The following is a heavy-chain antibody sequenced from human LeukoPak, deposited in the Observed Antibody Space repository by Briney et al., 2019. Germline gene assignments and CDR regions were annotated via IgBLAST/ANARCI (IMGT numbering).Heavy chain of an antibody. Sequence: GGSLRLSCAASGFTFSSYAMSWVRQAPGKGLEWVSAIRASGGTAYYADSVKGRFTISGDNSKNTLYLQMNSLRAEDTAVYYCAKVWAHDGSGNPYWHFDLWGRGTLVTVSS. CDR3: AKVWAHDGSGNPYWHFDL. D-gene: IGHD3-10*01. CDR1: GFTFSSYA. J-gene: IGHJ2*01. CDR2: IRASGGTA. V-gene: IGHV3-23*01.